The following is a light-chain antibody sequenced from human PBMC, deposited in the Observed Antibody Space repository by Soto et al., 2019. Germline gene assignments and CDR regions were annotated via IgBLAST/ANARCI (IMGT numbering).Light chain of an antibody. J-gene: IGLJ2*01. CDR3: SSYTTIKTVI. CDR1: SSDVGAYNY. Sequence: QSALAQPASVSGSPGQSITISCTGTSSDVGAYNYVSWYHQHHPGKAPELIIYDVTDRPSGVSTRCSGSKSGNTASLTISGVQAEDEGDYYCSSYTTIKTVIFGGGTKVTVL. CDR2: DVT. V-gene: IGLV2-14*01.